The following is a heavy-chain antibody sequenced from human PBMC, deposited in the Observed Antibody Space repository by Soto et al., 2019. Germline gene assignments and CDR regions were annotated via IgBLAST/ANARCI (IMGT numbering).Heavy chain of an antibody. CDR2: INTNTGNP. V-gene: IGHV7-4-1*01. CDR3: ARDQWGSGLHNGQMYYYGMDV. CDR1: GYTFTSYA. Sequence: ASVKVSCKASGYTFTSYAMNWVRQAPGQGLEWMGWINTNTGNPTYAQGFTGRFVFSLDTSVSTAYLQICSLKAEDTAVYYCARDQWGSGLHNGQMYYYGMDVWGQGTTVTVSS. D-gene: IGHD3-10*01. J-gene: IGHJ6*02.